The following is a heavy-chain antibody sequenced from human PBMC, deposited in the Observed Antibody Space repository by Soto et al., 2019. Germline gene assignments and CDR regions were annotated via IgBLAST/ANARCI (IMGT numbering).Heavy chain of an antibody. D-gene: IGHD4-17*01. CDR2: ISSSSNTI. CDR3: ARGTTVVTLGWYLDL. V-gene: IGHV3-48*02. J-gene: IGHJ2*01. CDR1: GFTFSSYT. Sequence: EVQLVESGGGLVQPGGSLRLSCAASGFTFSSYTMNWVRQAPGKGLEWVSYISSSSNTIYYADSVKGRFTISRDNAKNSLYLQVNSLRDEDTVVYYCARGTTVVTLGWYLDLWGRGTLVTVSS.